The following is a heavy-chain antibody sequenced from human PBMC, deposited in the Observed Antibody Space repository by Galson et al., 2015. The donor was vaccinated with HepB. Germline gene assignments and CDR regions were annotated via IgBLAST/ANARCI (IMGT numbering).Heavy chain of an antibody. J-gene: IGHJ4*02. Sequence: ETLSLTCAVSGGSISSSSYYWGWIRQPPGKGLEWIGSIYYSGSTYYNPSLKSRVTISVDTSKNQFSLKLSSVTAADTAVYYCARDLLGSLDYWGQGTLVTVSS. V-gene: IGHV4-39*07. CDR3: ARDLLGSLDY. CDR1: GGSISSSSYY. D-gene: IGHD3-10*01. CDR2: IYYSGST.